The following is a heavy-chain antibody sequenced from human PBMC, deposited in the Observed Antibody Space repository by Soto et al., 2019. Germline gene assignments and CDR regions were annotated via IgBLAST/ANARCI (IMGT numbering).Heavy chain of an antibody. V-gene: IGHV3-23*01. J-gene: IGHJ4*02. CDR1: GFSFSSYA. CDR2: ISGSGGST. CDR3: ARRSSSWYFDY. D-gene: IGHD6-13*01. Sequence: PGGSLRLSCAASGFSFSSYAMNGVRQAPGKGLEWVSVISGSGGSTYYADSVKGRFTISRDNSKNTLYLLMNSLRAEDTAVYYCARRSSSWYFDYWGQGTLVTVSS.